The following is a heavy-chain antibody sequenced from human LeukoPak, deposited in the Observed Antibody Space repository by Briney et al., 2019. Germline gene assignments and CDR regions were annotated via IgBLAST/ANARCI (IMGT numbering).Heavy chain of an antibody. CDR3: ARFPPQVDGSPPYFYYYMDV. Sequence: GGSLRLSCAASGFTFSSYEMNWVRQAPGKGLEWVSYISSSGSTIYYADSVKGRFTISRDNAKNSLYLQMNSLRAEDTAVYYCARFPPQVDGSPPYFYYYMDVWGKGTTVTVSS. J-gene: IGHJ6*03. D-gene: IGHD1-14*01. CDR2: ISSSGSTI. CDR1: GFTFSSYE. V-gene: IGHV3-48*03.